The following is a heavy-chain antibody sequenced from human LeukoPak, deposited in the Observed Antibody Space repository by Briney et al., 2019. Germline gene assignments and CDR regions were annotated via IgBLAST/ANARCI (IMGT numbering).Heavy chain of an antibody. CDR2: ISSSGSTI. Sequence: GGSLRLSCAASGFTFSDYYMSWIRQAPGKGLEWVSYISSSGSTIYYADSVKGRLTISRDNAKNSLYLQMNSLRAEDTAVYYCARDRSPYGITGTTNYWGQGTLVTVSS. V-gene: IGHV3-11*04. J-gene: IGHJ4*02. CDR3: ARDRSPYGITGTTNY. D-gene: IGHD1-7*01. CDR1: GFTFSDYY.